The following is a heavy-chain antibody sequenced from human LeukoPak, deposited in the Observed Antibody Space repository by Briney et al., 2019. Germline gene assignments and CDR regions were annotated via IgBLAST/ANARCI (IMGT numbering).Heavy chain of an antibody. V-gene: IGHV3-23*01. CDR3: AKVIYGLPGDAFDI. D-gene: IGHD2-2*02. CDR1: RYTIDSYA. CDR2: ISGSGGST. J-gene: IGHJ3*02. Sequence: PGGSLRLTCAASRYTIDSYAMSWVRQAPGKGLEWVSVISGSGGSTYYADSVKGRFTISRDNPKNMLYLQMNSLRAEDTAVYYCAKVIYGLPGDAFDIWGQGTMVTVSS.